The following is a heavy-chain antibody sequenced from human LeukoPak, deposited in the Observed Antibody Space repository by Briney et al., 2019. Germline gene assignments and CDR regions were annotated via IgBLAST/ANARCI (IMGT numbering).Heavy chain of an antibody. CDR3: VRDPSYGSSWYYYMDV. V-gene: IGHV3-48*04. Sequence: GGSLRLSCAASEFTFVRYAMNWVRQAPGKGLEWVSYISSSSFKIRYADSVKDRFTISRDNSKNSLYLQMDSLRVEDTAVYYCVRDPSYGSSWYYYMDVWGKGTTVTVSS. J-gene: IGHJ6*03. D-gene: IGHD6-13*01. CDR1: EFTFVRYA. CDR2: ISSSSFKI.